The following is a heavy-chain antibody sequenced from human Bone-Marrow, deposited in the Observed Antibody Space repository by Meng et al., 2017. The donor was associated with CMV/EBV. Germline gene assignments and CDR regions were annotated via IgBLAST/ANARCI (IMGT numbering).Heavy chain of an antibody. V-gene: IGHV3-21*04. CDR3: ARNGIAVAGFDI. D-gene: IGHD6-19*01. J-gene: IGHJ3*02. Sequence: GESLKISCAASGFTFSSYSMNWVRQAPGKGLEWVSSISSSSSYIYYADSVKGRFTISRDNAKNSLYLQMNSLRAEDTAVYYCARNGIAVAGFDIWGQGTMVTFSS. CDR2: ISSSSSYI. CDR1: GFTFSSYS.